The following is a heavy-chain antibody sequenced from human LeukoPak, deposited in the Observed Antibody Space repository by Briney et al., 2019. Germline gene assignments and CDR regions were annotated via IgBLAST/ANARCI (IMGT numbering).Heavy chain of an antibody. CDR2: GDYSGGT. J-gene: IGHJ4*02. Sequence: SETLSLTCTVSGGSISSSSYYWGWIRQPPGKGLEWIASGDYSGGTYYNPSLESRVAISADMSKNQISLKLTSVTGADTAVYYCAGERGEEYSSGWYKTNYFYNWGQGTLVTVSS. CDR1: GGSISSSSYY. D-gene: IGHD6-19*01. CDR3: AGERGEEYSSGWYKTNYFYN. V-gene: IGHV4-39*07.